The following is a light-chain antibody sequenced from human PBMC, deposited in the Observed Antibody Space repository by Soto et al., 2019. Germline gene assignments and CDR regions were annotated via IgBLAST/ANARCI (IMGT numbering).Light chain of an antibody. CDR1: QSVSSY. CDR3: QQRSNWPPNRLT. J-gene: IGKJ4*01. Sequence: EIVLTHSPATLSLSPCEGAALSCRASQSVSSYLAWYQQKPGQAPRLLIYDASNRATGIPARFSGSGSGTDFTLTISSLEPEDFAVYYCQQRSNWPPNRLTFGGGTKVDIK. CDR2: DAS. V-gene: IGKV3-11*01.